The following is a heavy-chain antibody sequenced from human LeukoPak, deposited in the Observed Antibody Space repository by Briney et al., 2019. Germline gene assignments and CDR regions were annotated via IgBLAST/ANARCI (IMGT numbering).Heavy chain of an antibody. V-gene: IGHV3-33*01. J-gene: IGHJ3*02. Sequence: PGGSLRLSCAASGFTFRRNGMNWVRQAPGKGLEWVAVIWYDGSNKYYADSVKGRFTISRDNSKNTLDLQMNSLRAEDTAVYYCARSPVVGAIHDVFDMWGQGTMVIVSS. CDR1: GFTFRRNG. CDR2: IWYDGSNK. D-gene: IGHD1-26*01. CDR3: ARSPVVGAIHDVFDM.